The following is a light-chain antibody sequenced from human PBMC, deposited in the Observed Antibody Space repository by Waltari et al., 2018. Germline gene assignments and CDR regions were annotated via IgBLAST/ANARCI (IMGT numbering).Light chain of an antibody. CDR2: SKN. CDR1: SSNIGLHN. CDR3: AAWDDSLIGRV. V-gene: IGLV1-44*01. Sequence: QSVLPHPPSAPGPPGPRVTISCSGSSSNIGLHNVNCYQHHPGTAPKLLIYSKNQRPSGVPDRFSGSKSGTSASLVISGLQSEDEADYYCAAWDDSLIGRVFGGGTKLTVL. J-gene: IGLJ2*01.